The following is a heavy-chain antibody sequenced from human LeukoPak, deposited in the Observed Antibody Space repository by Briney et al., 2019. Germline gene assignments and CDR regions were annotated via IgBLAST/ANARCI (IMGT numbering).Heavy chain of an antibody. D-gene: IGHD5-18*01. CDR2: ITTSSSYM. CDR3: TKDSVAMVTTSDY. J-gene: IGHJ4*02. V-gene: IGHV3-21*04. Sequence: GGSLRLSCAASGFTFSTYNMNWVRRTPGKGLEWVSSITTSSSYMFYADSVRGRFTISRDNAENSLYLQMNSLRPEDTALYYCTKDSVAMVTTSDYWGQGTLVTVSS. CDR1: GFTFSTYN.